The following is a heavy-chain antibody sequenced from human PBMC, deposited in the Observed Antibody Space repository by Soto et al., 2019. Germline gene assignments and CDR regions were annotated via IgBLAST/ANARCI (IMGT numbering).Heavy chain of an antibody. Sequence: GGSLRLSCAASGFTFSRFALSWVRQAPGKGLEWVSAISGSGDGTDYADSVKGRFTISRDNSKNTLYLQMNSLRAEDTAVYYCAGPGYSSQDYWGQGALVTVSS. CDR1: GFTFSRFA. CDR3: AGPGYSSQDY. V-gene: IGHV3-23*01. D-gene: IGHD5-18*01. J-gene: IGHJ4*02. CDR2: ISGSGDGT.